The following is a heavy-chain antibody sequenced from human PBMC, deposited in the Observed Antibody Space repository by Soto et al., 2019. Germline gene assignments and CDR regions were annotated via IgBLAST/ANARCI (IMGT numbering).Heavy chain of an antibody. D-gene: IGHD3-10*01. J-gene: IGHJ4*02. CDR1: GLTVSNNY. Sequence: WGSRRLSCAASGLTVSNNYMSWVRQAPGKGLEWVSIIYSGGNIYYGDSVKGRFTISRDNSKNTLYLQMNSLRAEDTAVYYCARDIYRSGSSHWGQGNLVTVSS. CDR3: ARDIYRSGSSH. CDR2: IYSGGNI. V-gene: IGHV3-53*01.